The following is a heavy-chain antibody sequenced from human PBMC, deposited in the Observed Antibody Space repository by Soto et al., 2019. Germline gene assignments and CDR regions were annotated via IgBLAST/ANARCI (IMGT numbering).Heavy chain of an antibody. D-gene: IGHD1-20*01. J-gene: IGHJ4*02. Sequence: SVKVSCKASGYTFTSSAVQWVRQARGQRLEWIGWIVVGSGNTNYAQKFQERVTITRDMSTSTAYMELSSLRSEDTAVYYCAASITGTLIDYWGQGTLVTVSS. CDR1: GYTFTSSA. CDR2: IVVGSGNT. V-gene: IGHV1-58*01. CDR3: AASITGTLIDY.